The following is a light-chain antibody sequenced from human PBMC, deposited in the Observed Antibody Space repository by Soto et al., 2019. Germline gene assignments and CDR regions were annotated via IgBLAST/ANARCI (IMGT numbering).Light chain of an antibody. Sequence: QAALTKPDCVSVSPGQSITISCTGTNSDVETHNLVSWYQQHPGKAPKLIIYEGTKRPSGVSNRVSGSKSGNTASLTISGLQAEDEADYYCCSYALLLGTGTKLTVL. CDR2: EGT. V-gene: IGLV2-23*01. J-gene: IGLJ1*01. CDR1: NSDVETHNL. CDR3: CSYALL.